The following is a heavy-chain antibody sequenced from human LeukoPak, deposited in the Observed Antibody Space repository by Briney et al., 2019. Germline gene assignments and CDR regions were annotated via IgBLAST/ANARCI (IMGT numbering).Heavy chain of an antibody. J-gene: IGHJ4*02. D-gene: IGHD5-24*01. V-gene: IGHV4-39*01. CDR3: ARRAHGYNVNYYFDS. CDR1: RGSISSSSYY. Sequence: PSETLSLTCTVSRGSISSSSYYWGWIRQPPGKGLEWIGTIYYTGTTYYNPSLKSRVTISVDTSKNQFSLKLNSVTAADTAVYYCARRAHGYNVNYYFDSWGQGTLVTVSS. CDR2: IYYTGTT.